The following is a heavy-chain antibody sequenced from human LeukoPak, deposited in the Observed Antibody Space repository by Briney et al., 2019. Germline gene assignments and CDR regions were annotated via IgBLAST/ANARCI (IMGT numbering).Heavy chain of an antibody. CDR3: ARGGLFKYFFDY. Sequence: PGGSLRLSCAASGFTFSRFRMSWVRQPPGKGLEWVANINQDGSEIYYVDSVKGRFTVSTDNAKNSLYLQMTSLRAEDTAVYYCARGGLFKYFFDYWGQGTPVTVSS. J-gene: IGHJ4*02. CDR1: GFTFSRFR. V-gene: IGHV3-7*01. CDR2: INQDGSEI. D-gene: IGHD2-15*01.